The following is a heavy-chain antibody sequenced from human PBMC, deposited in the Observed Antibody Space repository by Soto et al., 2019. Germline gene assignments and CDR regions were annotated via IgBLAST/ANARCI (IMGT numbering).Heavy chain of an antibody. D-gene: IGHD6-6*01. CDR2: IHHSGTT. Sequence: PSETLSLTCSVSGYSISSGYYWGWVRQPPGKGLEWIGSIHHSGTTYNNPPLKSRVTISVETSENQFSLKLTSMTAADTAVYYCARDGTYSYSSAFDYWGQGTQVTVSS. CDR3: ARDGTYSYSSAFDY. J-gene: IGHJ4*02. CDR1: GYSISSGYY. V-gene: IGHV4-38-2*02.